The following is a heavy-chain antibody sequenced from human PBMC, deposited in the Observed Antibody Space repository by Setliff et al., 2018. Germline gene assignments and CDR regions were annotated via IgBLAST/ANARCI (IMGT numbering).Heavy chain of an antibody. D-gene: IGHD3-9*01. Sequence: LSLTCTVSGGSITSGSFYWSWIRQPAGKKLEWIGRIHASGSPDYNPSFKSRATISRDTSTNQFSLKLGSVTAADTAVYYCARERYFDWFFEDWGHGTLVT. J-gene: IGHJ4*01. CDR2: IHASGSP. CDR1: GGSITSGSFY. V-gene: IGHV4-61*02. CDR3: ARERYFDWFFED.